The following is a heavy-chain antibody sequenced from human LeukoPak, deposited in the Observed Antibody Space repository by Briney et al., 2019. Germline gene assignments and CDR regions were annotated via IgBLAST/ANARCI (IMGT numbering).Heavy chain of an antibody. CDR3: ARLGYYGSGTIDY. CDR2: IHHSGST. D-gene: IGHD3-10*01. Sequence: SETLSLTCTVSGYSISSGYYWGWIRPPPGKGLEWIGSIHHSGSTYYNPSLKSRVTISVDTSKNQFSLKLSSVTAADTAVYYCARLGYYGSGTIDYWGQGTLVTVSS. J-gene: IGHJ4*02. V-gene: IGHV4-38-2*02. CDR1: GYSISSGYY.